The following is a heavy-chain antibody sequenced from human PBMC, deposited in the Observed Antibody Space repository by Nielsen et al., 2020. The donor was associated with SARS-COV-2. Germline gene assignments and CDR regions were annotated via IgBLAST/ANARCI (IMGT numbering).Heavy chain of an antibody. Sequence: GESLKISCAASGFTFSSYSMNWVRQAPGKGLEWVSSISSSSSYIYYADSVKGRFTISRDNAKNSLYLQMNSLRAEDTAVYYCARKEVNTAMVTGGFDYWGQGTLVTVSS. CDR1: GFTFSSYS. V-gene: IGHV3-21*01. J-gene: IGHJ4*02. CDR2: ISSSSSYI. CDR3: ARKEVNTAMVTGGFDY. D-gene: IGHD5-18*01.